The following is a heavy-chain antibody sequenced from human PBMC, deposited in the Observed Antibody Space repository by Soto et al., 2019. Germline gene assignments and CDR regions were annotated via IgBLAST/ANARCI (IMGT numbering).Heavy chain of an antibody. V-gene: IGHV1-69*01. Sequence: QVQLVQSGPEVKKPGSSVKVSCKASGDTFNSYVITWVRQAPGQGLEWLGGIITAFGTTSYAQNFQDRLTITADEAATTDHMELRSLTSDDTAMYYCTRSYGYTFCWSLDNWGQGTLVTVSS. J-gene: IGHJ4*02. CDR1: GDTFNSYV. CDR2: IITAFGTT. D-gene: IGHD5-18*01. CDR3: TRSYGYTFCWSLDN.